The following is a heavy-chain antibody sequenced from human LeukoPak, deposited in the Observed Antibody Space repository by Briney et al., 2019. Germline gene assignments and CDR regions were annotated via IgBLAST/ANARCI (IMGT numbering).Heavy chain of an antibody. J-gene: IGHJ3*02. Sequence: GGSLRLSCAASGFTFSSYWMSWVRQAPGKGLEWVSAISGSRGSTYYADSVKGRFTISRDNSKNTLYLQMNSLRAEDTAVYYCAKIIGYDSSGYYYGLGDAFDIWGQGTMVTVSS. D-gene: IGHD3-22*01. CDR3: AKIIGYDSSGYYYGLGDAFDI. V-gene: IGHV3-23*01. CDR2: ISGSRGST. CDR1: GFTFSSYW.